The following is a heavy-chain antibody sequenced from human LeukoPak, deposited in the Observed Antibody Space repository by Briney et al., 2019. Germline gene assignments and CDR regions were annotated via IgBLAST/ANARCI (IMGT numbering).Heavy chain of an antibody. J-gene: IGHJ4*02. CDR2: MYYSGST. D-gene: IGHD6-19*01. CDR3: ARNVGWYSHDS. V-gene: IGHV4-31*11. CDR1: GGSISSAVYS. Sequence: SETLSLTCAVSGGSISSAVYSWSWIRQYPGKGLEWLGSMYYSGSTYSNPSLKSRLTISVDTSKNQFSLKLTSVTAADTAVYYCARNVGWYSHDSWGQGTLVTVSS.